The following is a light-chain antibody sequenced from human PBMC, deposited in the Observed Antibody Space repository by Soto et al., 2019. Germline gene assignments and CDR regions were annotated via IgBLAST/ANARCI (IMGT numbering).Light chain of an antibody. J-gene: IGLJ1*01. Sequence: QSALTQPASVSGSPGQSITISCTGTSSDVGGYNYVSWYQQDPGKAPKLMIFDVSNRPSGVSNRFSGSKSGNTASLTISGLQAEDEADYYCSSYTRSSTYVFGTGTKVTVL. CDR2: DVS. CDR1: SSDVGGYNY. V-gene: IGLV2-14*01. CDR3: SSYTRSSTYV.